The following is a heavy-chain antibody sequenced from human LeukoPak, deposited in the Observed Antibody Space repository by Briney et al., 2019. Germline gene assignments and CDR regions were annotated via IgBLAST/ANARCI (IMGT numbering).Heavy chain of an antibody. D-gene: IGHD5-12*01. J-gene: IGHJ4*02. V-gene: IGHV4-59*01. Sequence: PSETLSLTCTVSGGSISSYYWSWIRQPPGKGLEWIGYIYYSGSTNYNPSLKSRVTISADTSKNQFSLKLSSVTAADTAVYYCARERGVVYGGYPEGFDYWGQGTLVTVSS. CDR1: GGSISSYY. CDR3: ARERGVVYGGYPEGFDY. CDR2: IYYSGST.